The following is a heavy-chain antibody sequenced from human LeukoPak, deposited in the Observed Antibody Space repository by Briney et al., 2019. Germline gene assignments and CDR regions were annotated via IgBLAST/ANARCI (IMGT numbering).Heavy chain of an antibody. CDR3: TAFPDITAYYYYYYYMDV. D-gene: IGHD3-16*01. Sequence: GGSLRLSCAASGFTFSNAWMSWVRQAPGKGLEWVGRIKSKTDGGTTDYAAPVKGRFTISRDDSKNTLYLQMNSLKTEDTAVYYCTAFPDITAYYYYYYYMDVWGKGTTVTVSS. CDR1: GFTFSNAW. CDR2: IKSKTDGGTT. J-gene: IGHJ6*03. V-gene: IGHV3-15*01.